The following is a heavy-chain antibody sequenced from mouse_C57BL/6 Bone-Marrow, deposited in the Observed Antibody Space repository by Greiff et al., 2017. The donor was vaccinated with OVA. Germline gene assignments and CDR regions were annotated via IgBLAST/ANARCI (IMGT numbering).Heavy chain of an antibody. CDR2: IYPGSGST. J-gene: IGHJ4*01. D-gene: IGHD1-1*01. Sequence: VQLQQPGAELVKPGASVKMSCKASGYTFTSYWITWVKQRPGQGLEWIGDIYPGSGSTNYNEKFKSKATLTLDTSSSTAYMQLSSLTSEDSAVYYCAYYYGSSHYWGQGTSVTVSS. CDR3: AYYYGSSHY. V-gene: IGHV1-55*01. CDR1: GYTFTSYW.